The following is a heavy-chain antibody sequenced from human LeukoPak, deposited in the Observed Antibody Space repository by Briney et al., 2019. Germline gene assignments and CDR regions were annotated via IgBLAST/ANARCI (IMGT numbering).Heavy chain of an antibody. CDR2: ISSRSSYI. J-gene: IGHJ4*02. Sequence: PGGSLRLSCVASGFTFSSYSMNWVRQAPGKGLERVSYISSRSSYIYYAESMKGRFTISRDNAKNSLYLQMNSLRAEDTAVYYCARGENNYGYYYFHYWGQGTLVTVSS. CDR1: GFTFSSYS. D-gene: IGHD5-18*01. CDR3: ARGENNYGYYYFHY. V-gene: IGHV3-21*01.